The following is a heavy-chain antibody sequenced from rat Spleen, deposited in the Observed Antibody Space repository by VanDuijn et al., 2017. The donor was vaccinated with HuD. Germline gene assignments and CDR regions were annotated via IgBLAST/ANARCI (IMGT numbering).Heavy chain of an antibody. Sequence: EVQLVESDGGLVQPGRSLKLSCAASGFTFSDHAMAWVRQFPKKGLEWVATISYDGSSTYYRDSVKGRFTISRDNAKSTLYLQMGSLRSEDTATYYCARLGVTLGAGHWFAYWGQGTLVTVSS. CDR1: GFTFSDHA. D-gene: IGHD1-2*01. CDR2: ISYDGSST. V-gene: IGHV5-7*01. CDR3: ARLGVTLGAGHWFAY. J-gene: IGHJ3*01.